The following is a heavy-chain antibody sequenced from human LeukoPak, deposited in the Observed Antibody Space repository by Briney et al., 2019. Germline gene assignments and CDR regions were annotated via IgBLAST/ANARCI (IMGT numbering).Heavy chain of an antibody. CDR2: INPNSGGT. CDR1: GYTFTGYY. Sequence: ASVKVSCKASGYTFTGYYMHWVRQAPGQGLEWMGWINPNSGGTNYAQKFQGRVTMTRDTSISTAYMELSRLRSDDTAVYYCARETMVVVPGAAYMDVWGKGTTVTVSS. J-gene: IGHJ6*03. V-gene: IGHV1-2*02. D-gene: IGHD2-2*01. CDR3: ARETMVVVPGAAYMDV.